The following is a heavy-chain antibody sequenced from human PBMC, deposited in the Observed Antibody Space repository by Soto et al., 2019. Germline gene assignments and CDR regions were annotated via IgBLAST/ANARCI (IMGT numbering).Heavy chain of an antibody. V-gene: IGHV4-39*01. CDR3: ARHGWAIGTHDS. J-gene: IGHJ4*02. CDR2: VDYSGNT. Sequence: PSETLSLTCTVSGGSVGSTSYSWGWIRQPPGKGLEWIGSVDYSGNTYYNPSLKSRLTISVDTSKNQFSLKLNSVSATDTAVYYCARHGWAIGTHDSWGQGTLVTVSS. CDR1: GGSVGSTSYS. D-gene: IGHD1-1*01.